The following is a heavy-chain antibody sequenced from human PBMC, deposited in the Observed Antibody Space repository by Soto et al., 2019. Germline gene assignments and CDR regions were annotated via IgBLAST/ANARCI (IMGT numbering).Heavy chain of an antibody. Sequence: GGSLRLACAASGFTFSTYGMHWVRQAPGKGLEWVAVMWYDGTNKYYADSVKGRFTISRDKSKNTLYLQMNSLRAEDTAVYYCARDPAAMYSYNYNMDVWGQATTVTVSS. CDR2: MWYDGTNK. CDR1: GFTFSTYG. J-gene: IGHJ6*02. CDR3: ARDPAAMYSYNYNMDV. D-gene: IGHD2-2*01. V-gene: IGHV3-33*01.